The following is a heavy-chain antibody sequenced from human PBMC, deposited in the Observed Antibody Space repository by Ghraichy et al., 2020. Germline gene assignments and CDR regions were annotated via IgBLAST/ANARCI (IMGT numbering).Heavy chain of an antibody. CDR2: ISGSGGST. Sequence: GGSLRLSCAASGFTFSSYAMSWVRQAPGKGLEWVSAISGSGGSTYYADSVKGRFTISRDNSKNTLYLQMNSLRAEDTAVYYCAKAGLQGYAGTTNWFDPWGQGTLVTVSS. J-gene: IGHJ5*02. D-gene: IGHD1-1*01. CDR1: GFTFSSYA. V-gene: IGHV3-23*01. CDR3: AKAGLQGYAGTTNWFDP.